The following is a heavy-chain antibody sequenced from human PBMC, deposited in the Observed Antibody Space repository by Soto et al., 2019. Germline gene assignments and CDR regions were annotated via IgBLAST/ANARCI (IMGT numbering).Heavy chain of an antibody. D-gene: IGHD4-17*01. CDR2: ISSSSSTI. CDR1: GFTFSSYS. J-gene: IGHJ6*02. Sequence: PGGSLRLSCAASGFTFSSYSMNWVRQAPGKGLEWVSYISSSSSTIYYADSVKGRFTISRDNAKNSLYLQMNSLRAEDTAVYYCAKDRGGATVTYYYGMDVWGQGTTVTVSS. CDR3: AKDRGGATVTYYYGMDV. V-gene: IGHV3-48*01.